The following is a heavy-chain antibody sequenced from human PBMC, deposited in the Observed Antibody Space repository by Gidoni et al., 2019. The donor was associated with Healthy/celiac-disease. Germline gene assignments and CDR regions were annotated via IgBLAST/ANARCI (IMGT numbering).Heavy chain of an antibody. V-gene: IGHV3-48*01. D-gene: IGHD5-12*01. CDR2: ISSSSSTI. J-gene: IGHJ4*02. CDR1: GFTFSSYS. Sequence: EVQLVESGGGLVQPGGSLRLSCAASGFTFSSYSMNWVRQAPGKGLEWVSYISSSSSTIYYADSVKGRFTISRDNAKNSLYLQMNSLRAEDTAVYYCARDYEGWLQLVGFDYWGQGTLVTVSS. CDR3: ARDYEGWLQLVGFDY.